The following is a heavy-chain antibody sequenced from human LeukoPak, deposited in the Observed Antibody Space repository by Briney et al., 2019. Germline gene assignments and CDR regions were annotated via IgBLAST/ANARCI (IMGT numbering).Heavy chain of an antibody. D-gene: IGHD6-13*01. CDR2: IIPIFGTA. V-gene: IGHV1-69*13. CDR1: GGTFSSYA. CDR3: ARVGAGGPRRALDV. Sequence: SVKVSCKASGGTFSSYAISWVRQAPGQGLEWMGGIIPIFGTANYAQKFQGRVTITADESTSTAYMELSSLRSADTAVYYCARVGAGGPRRALDVWGQGTMVTVSS. J-gene: IGHJ3*01.